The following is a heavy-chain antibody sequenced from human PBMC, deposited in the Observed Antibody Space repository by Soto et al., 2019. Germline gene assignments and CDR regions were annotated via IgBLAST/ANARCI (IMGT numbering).Heavy chain of an antibody. CDR2: IYSGGST. CDR3: ARDGVSSTDYTWNYGTYFDY. D-gene: IGHD1-1*01. J-gene: IGHJ4*02. V-gene: IGHV3-66*01. CDR1: GFTVCSNY. Sequence: PGGSLRLSCAASGFTVCSNYMSWVRQAPGKGQEKVTVIYSGGSTYYADSVKGRFTISRDNSKNTLYLQMNSLRPDDTAMYYCARDGVSSTDYTWNYGTYFDYWGPGALVTVSS.